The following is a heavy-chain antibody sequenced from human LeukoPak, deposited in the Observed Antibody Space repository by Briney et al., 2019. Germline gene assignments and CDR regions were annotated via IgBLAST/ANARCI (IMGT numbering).Heavy chain of an antibody. D-gene: IGHD4-17*01. V-gene: IGHV3-15*01. J-gene: IGHJ6*02. CDR2: IKSKTDGGTT. CDR3: TTPYGDCYYYYGMDV. Sequence: GGSLRLSCAASGFTFSNAWMSWVRQAPGKGLEWVGRIKSKTDGGTTDYAAPVKGRFTISRDDSKNTLYLQMNSLKTEDTAVYYCTTPYGDCYYYYGMDVWGQGTTVTVSS. CDR1: GFTFSNAW.